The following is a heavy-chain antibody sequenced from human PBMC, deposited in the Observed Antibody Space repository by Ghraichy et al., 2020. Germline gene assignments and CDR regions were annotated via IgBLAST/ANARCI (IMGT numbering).Heavy chain of an antibody. J-gene: IGHJ4*02. Sequence: GGSLRLSCVASGFTFSYYSMNWVRQAPGEGLEWVSYISSSSDTIYYADSVKGRFTISRDNAQNSLYLQMNSLRDEDTAVYYCARVGPLYSSVHHGVDYWGQGTLVTVSS. CDR3: ARVGPLYSSVHHGVDY. CDR2: ISSSSDTI. D-gene: IGHD6-25*01. CDR1: GFTFSYYS. V-gene: IGHV3-48*02.